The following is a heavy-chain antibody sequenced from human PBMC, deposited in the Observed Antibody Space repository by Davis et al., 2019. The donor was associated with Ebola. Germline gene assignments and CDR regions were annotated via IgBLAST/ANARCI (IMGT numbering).Heavy chain of an antibody. D-gene: IGHD3-22*01. CDR1: GYRFTSYY. CDR3: AREGGRYYDSSGYVFDI. Sequence: ASVKVFCKASGYRFTSYYMHWVRQAPGQGLEWMGIINPITGGTSYAQNFQVRVNMTRDTSTSTVYMELSSLRSEETAVYYCAREGGRYYDSSGYVFDIWGQGTMVKVSS. J-gene: IGHJ3*02. V-gene: IGHV1-46*01. CDR2: INPITGGT.